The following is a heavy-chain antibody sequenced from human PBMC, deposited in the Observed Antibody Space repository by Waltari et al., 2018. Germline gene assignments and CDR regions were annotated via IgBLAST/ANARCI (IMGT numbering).Heavy chain of an antibody. CDR1: GFTFSSYA. Sequence: EVQLLESGGGLVQPGGSLRLSCAASGFTFSSYAMSWVRQATGKGLEWVSAISGSGGSTYYADSVKGRFTISRDNSKNTLYLQMNSLRAEDTAVYYCAKVEGYSYGYWYFDLWGRGTLVTVSS. D-gene: IGHD5-18*01. CDR2: ISGSGGST. J-gene: IGHJ2*01. CDR3: AKVEGYSYGYWYFDL. V-gene: IGHV3-23*01.